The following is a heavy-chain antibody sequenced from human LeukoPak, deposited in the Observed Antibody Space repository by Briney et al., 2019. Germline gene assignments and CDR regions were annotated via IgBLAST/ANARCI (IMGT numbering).Heavy chain of an antibody. Sequence: KPGGSPRLSCAASGFTFSDYYMSWIRQAPGKGLEWVSYISTGSSYTDYAASVKGRFTISRDNAKNSLYLQMNSLRAEETAVYFCARGITYYDMLTGDYPPDYWGQGTLDTVSS. V-gene: IGHV3-11*05. CDR1: GFTFSDYY. D-gene: IGHD3-9*01. J-gene: IGHJ4*02. CDR2: ISTGSSYT. CDR3: ARGITYYDMLTGDYPPDY.